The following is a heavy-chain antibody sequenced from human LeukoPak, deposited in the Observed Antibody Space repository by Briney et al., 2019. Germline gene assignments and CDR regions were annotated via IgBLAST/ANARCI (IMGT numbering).Heavy chain of an antibody. CDR2: ISGSGGST. Sequence: GGSLRLSCAASGFTFSSYGMSWVRQAPGKGLEWVSAISGSGGSTYYADSVKGRFTISRDNSKNTLYLQMNSLRAEDTAVYYCAKAGRYSSGWAIDYWGQGTLVTVSS. J-gene: IGHJ4*02. D-gene: IGHD6-19*01. CDR1: GFTFSSYG. V-gene: IGHV3-23*01. CDR3: AKAGRYSSGWAIDY.